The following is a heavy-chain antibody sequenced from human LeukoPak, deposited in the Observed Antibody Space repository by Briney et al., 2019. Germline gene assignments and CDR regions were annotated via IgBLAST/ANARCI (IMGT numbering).Heavy chain of an antibody. J-gene: IGHJ4*02. CDR2: IIPILGIA. CDR3: ARDCSGGSRQGQAGY. V-gene: IGHV1-69*04. Sequence: SVKVSCKASGGTFSSYAISWVRQAPGQGLEWMGRIIPILGIANYAQKFQGRVTITADKSASTAYMELSSLRSEDTAVYYCARDCSGGSRQGQAGYWGQGTLVTVSS. D-gene: IGHD2-15*01. CDR1: GGTFSSYA.